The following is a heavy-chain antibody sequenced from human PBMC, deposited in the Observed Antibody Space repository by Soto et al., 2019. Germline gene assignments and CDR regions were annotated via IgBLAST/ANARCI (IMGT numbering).Heavy chain of an antibody. V-gene: IGHV4-61*01. CDR3: ARVGGVAARTFDY. D-gene: IGHD6-6*01. CDR1: GGSVNNKTYY. J-gene: IGHJ4*02. Sequence: SETLSLTCSVSGGSVNNKTYYWSWIRQPPGKRLEWIGYVYYSGTTNYNPSLKSRVTISIDMSKNQFSLRLSSVTAADTALYYCARVGGVAARTFDYWGQGTLVTVSS. CDR2: VYYSGTT.